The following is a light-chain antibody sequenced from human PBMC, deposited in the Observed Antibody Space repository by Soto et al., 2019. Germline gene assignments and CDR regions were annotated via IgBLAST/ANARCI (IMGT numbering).Light chain of an antibody. CDR1: SSDIGGYNY. CDR2: DVS. J-gene: IGLJ2*01. Sequence: QSVLTQPASVSGSPGQSITISCTGSSSDIGGYNYVSWYQHHPGKAPKLMIYDVSIRPSGVPNRFSGSKSGNTASLSISGLQAEDEADYYCCSFTSSSSVIFGGGTKLTVL. CDR3: CSFTSSSSVI. V-gene: IGLV2-14*03.